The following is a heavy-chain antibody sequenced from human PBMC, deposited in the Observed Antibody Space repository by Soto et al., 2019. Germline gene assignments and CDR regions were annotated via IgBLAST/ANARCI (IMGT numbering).Heavy chain of an antibody. D-gene: IGHD5-12*01. CDR2: IIPIFGTA. V-gene: IGHV1-69*13. J-gene: IGHJ2*01. CDR1: GGTFSSYT. Sequence: SVKVSCKASGGTFSSYTISWARQAPGQGLEWMGGIIPIFGTANYAQKLQSRDTITADESTSTVYMELSSLRPEDTAVYYCARGNHRWLQLWYFDLWGR. CDR3: ARGNHRWLQLWYFDL.